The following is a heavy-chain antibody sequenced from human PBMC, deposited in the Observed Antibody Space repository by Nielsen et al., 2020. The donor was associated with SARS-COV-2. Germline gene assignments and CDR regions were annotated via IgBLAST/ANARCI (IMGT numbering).Heavy chain of an antibody. V-gene: IGHV3-11*03. Sequence: GESLKISCAASGFTFSDYYMSWIRQAPGKGLEWVSYISSSSSYTNYAGSVKGRFTISRDNAKNSLYLQMNSLRAEDTAVYYCASVYGYPRGPHDYWGQGTLVTVSS. CDR3: ASVYGYPRGPHDY. J-gene: IGHJ4*02. CDR2: ISSSSSYT. D-gene: IGHD5-18*01. CDR1: GFTFSDYY.